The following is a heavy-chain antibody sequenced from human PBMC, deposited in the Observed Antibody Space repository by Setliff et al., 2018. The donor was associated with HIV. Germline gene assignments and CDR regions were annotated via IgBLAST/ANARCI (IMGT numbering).Heavy chain of an antibody. V-gene: IGHV4-39*01. CDR1: GFSFRNSFYN. CDR3: ARLGSRKSRYNWFDP. Sequence: SETLSLTCNVSGFSFRNSFYNWGWIRQPPGKGLEWIGTIYYSGTTYYNPSLKSRVTMSIDTSKNQFSLKLSSVTAADTAVYYCARLGSRKSRYNWFDPWGQGTLVTVSS. CDR2: IYYSGTT. J-gene: IGHJ5*02.